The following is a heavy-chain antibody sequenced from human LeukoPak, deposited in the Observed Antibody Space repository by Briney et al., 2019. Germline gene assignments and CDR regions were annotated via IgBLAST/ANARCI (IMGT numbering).Heavy chain of an antibody. V-gene: IGHV4-59*01. CDR3: ARGYDSSGYDMDV. CDR1: GGSISSYY. CDR2: IYYSGST. J-gene: IGHJ6*02. Sequence: PSETLSLTCSVSGGSISSYYWSWIRQPPGKGLEWIGYIYYSGSTNYNPSLKSRVTISVDTSKSQLSLKLRSVTAADAAVYYCARGYDSSGYDMDVWGQGTTVTVSS. D-gene: IGHD3-22*01.